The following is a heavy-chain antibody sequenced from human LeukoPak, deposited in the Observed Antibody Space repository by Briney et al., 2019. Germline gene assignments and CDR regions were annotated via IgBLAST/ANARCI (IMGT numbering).Heavy chain of an antibody. CDR1: GFTFSSYA. CDR3: AKDRAGVGATLN. D-gene: IGHD1-26*01. V-gene: IGHV3-23*01. J-gene: IGHJ4*02. CDR2: ITSSGGST. Sequence: GGSLRLSCAASGFTFSSYAMKWVRQAPGKGLEWVSVITSSGGSTDYAESVQGRFTISRDNSKNTLYLQMNSLRAEDTAVYYCAKDRAGVGATLNWGQGTLVTVSS.